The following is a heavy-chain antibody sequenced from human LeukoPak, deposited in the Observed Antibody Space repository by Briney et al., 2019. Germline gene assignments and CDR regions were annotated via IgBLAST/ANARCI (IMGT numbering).Heavy chain of an antibody. Sequence: SETLSLTCAVYGGSFSGYYWSWIRQPPGKGLEWIGEINHSGSTNYNPSLKSRVTISVDTSKNQFSLKLSSVTAADTAVYYCARGSLRYYDSSGRRTGRWFDPWGQGTLVTVSS. CDR2: INHSGST. D-gene: IGHD3-22*01. CDR3: ARGSLRYYDSSGRRTGRWFDP. J-gene: IGHJ5*02. V-gene: IGHV4-34*01. CDR1: GGSFSGYY.